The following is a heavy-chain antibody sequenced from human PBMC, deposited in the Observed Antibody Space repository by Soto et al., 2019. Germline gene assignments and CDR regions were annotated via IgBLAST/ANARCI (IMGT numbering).Heavy chain of an antibody. CDR1: GGTFSSDA. CDR3: ARGAFRGYSYPLFYYYYGMDV. CDR2: IIPIFGTA. D-gene: IGHD5-18*01. V-gene: IGHV1-69*13. J-gene: IGHJ6*02. Sequence: GASVKVSCKASGGTFSSDAISWVRQAPGQGLEWMGGIIPIFGTANYAQKFQGRVTITADESTSTAYMELSSLRSEDTAVYYCARGAFRGYSYPLFYYYYGMDVWGQGTTVTVSS.